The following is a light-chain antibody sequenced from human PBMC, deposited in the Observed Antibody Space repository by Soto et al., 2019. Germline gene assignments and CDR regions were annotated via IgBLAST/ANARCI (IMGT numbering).Light chain of an antibody. CDR1: SSDIGIYSR. J-gene: IGLJ1*01. CDR3: HSFTTSSTYV. CDR2: EVN. V-gene: IGLV2-18*02. Sequence: QSALTQPASVSGSPGQSITISCTGTSSDIGIYSRVSWYQQPPGTAPKLIIYEVNNRPSGVPDRFPGSKSGNTASLTISGLQAEDKVVYYGHSFTTSSTYVFGMGPKFTAL.